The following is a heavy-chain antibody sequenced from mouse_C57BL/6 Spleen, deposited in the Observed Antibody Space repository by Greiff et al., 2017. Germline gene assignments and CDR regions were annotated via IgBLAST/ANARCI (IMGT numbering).Heavy chain of an antibody. CDR3: TTDYGSSYVGWYFDV. CDR2: ISSGGDYI. Sequence: EVQVVESGEGLVKPGGSLKLSCAASGFTFSSYAMSWVRQTPEKRLEWVAYISSGGDYIYYADTVKGRFTISRDNARNTLYLQMSSLKSEDTAMYYCTTDYGSSYVGWYFDVWGTGTTVTVSS. D-gene: IGHD1-1*01. CDR1: GFTFSSYA. V-gene: IGHV5-9-1*02. J-gene: IGHJ1*03.